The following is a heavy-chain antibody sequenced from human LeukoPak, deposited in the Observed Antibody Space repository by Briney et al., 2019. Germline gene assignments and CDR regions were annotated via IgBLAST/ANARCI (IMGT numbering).Heavy chain of an antibody. D-gene: IGHD1-26*01. V-gene: IGHV3-15*01. CDR2: IKSKTDGGTT. CDR1: GSTFSNAW. CDR3: TTVVGARNYYYGMDV. Sequence: GGSLRLSCAASGSTFSNAWMSWVRQAPGKGLERVGRIKSKTDGGTTDYAAPVKGRFTISRDDSKNTLYLQMNSLKTEDTAVYYCTTVVGARNYYYGMDVWGQGTTVTVSS. J-gene: IGHJ6*02.